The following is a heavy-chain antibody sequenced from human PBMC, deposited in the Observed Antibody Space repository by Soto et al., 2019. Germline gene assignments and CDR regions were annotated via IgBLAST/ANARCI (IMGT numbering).Heavy chain of an antibody. CDR3: AKPPVTHGAAGRGGGGYLDY. Sequence: EVQLLESGGGLVQPGGSLRLSCAASGFTFSTYAMTWVRQAPGKGLEWVSAISGSGGSTYYADSVKGRFTISRDNSKNTLHLQMNSMRAEDTAAYYCAKPPVTHGAAGRGGGGYLDYSGQGALVNSSS. V-gene: IGHV3-23*01. CDR1: GFTFSTYA. J-gene: IGHJ4*02. D-gene: IGHD6-13*01. CDR2: ISGSGGST.